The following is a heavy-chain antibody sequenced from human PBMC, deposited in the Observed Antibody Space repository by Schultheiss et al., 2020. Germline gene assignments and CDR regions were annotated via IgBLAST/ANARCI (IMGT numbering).Heavy chain of an antibody. CDR1: GFIFSSYG. CDR3: ARSSWDENCGGGSCYSGVFDP. D-gene: IGHD2-15*01. Sequence: GGSLRLSCAASGFIFSSYGMHWVRQAPGKGLEWVAVISFDGRNKYYADSVKGRFTISRDNSQNTLHLQMNSLRDEDTAVYYCARSSWDENCGGGSCYSGVFDPWGQGTLVTVSS. J-gene: IGHJ5*02. V-gene: IGHV3-30*03. CDR2: ISFDGRNK.